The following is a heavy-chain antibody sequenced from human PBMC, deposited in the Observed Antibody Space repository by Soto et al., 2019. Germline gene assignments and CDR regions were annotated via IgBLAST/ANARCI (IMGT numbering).Heavy chain of an antibody. V-gene: IGHV1-18*04. D-gene: IGHD3-10*01. CDR2: ISLYIHNT. Sequence: ASVKVSCKASGYIFTSYGIKWVRQAPGQGLEWMGWISLYIHNTHYAQKFQGRVTMTTDTSTSTVFMELRSLRSDDTAVYYCARGAFDYGSGSDYNSPFDYWGQGTLVTVSS. CDR3: ARGAFDYGSGSDYNSPFDY. J-gene: IGHJ4*02. CDR1: GYIFTSYG.